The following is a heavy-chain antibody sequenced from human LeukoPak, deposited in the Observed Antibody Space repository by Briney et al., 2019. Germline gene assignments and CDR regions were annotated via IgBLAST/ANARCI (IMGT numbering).Heavy chain of an antibody. CDR1: GGSISSYY. J-gene: IGHJ4*02. D-gene: IGHD6-19*01. CDR3: ARASGPRIEFDY. Sequence: SETLSLTCTVSGGSISSYYWSWIRQPPGKGLEWIGYIYYSGSTNYNPSLKSRVTISVDTSKNQFSLKLSSVTAADTAVYYCARASGPRIEFDYWGQGTLVTVSS. V-gene: IGHV4-59*08. CDR2: IYYSGST.